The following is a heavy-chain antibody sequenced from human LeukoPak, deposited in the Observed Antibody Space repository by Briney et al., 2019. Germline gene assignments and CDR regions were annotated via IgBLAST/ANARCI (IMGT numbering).Heavy chain of an antibody. D-gene: IGHD1-1*01. CDR1: GFTFSSYW. V-gene: IGHV3-7*01. J-gene: IGHJ4*01. CDR3: VKGGWVHILDF. Sequence: GGSLRLSCTASGFTFSSYWMTWVRQAPGKGLEWVANIKHDGYEKYYADSVVGRLTISRDNAKNSLFLQMNNVRAEDMAVYYCVKGGWVHILDFWGHGTLVTVSS. CDR2: IKHDGYEK.